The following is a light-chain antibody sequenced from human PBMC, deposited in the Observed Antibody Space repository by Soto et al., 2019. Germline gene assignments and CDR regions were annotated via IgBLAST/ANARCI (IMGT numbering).Light chain of an antibody. CDR2: GAS. Sequence: VMTQSPATLSVSPGERATLSCWASETVATNLAWYQQKPGQAPRLLISGASTRAAGISDRFRGSGPGTEFTLTISSLRSEDSAIYYCQQYFEWPPMKFGQGTKVDIK. CDR1: ETVATN. V-gene: IGKV3-15*01. CDR3: QQYFEWPPMK. J-gene: IGKJ1*01.